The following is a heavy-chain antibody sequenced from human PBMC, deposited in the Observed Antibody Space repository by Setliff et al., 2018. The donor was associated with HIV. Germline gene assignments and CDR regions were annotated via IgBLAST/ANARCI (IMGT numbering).Heavy chain of an antibody. CDR2: IIPMFGTA. D-gene: IGHD6-19*01. Sequence: SVKVSCKASGGTFSSYAINWVRQAPGQGLEWMGGIIPMFGTAHYAQKFQGRVTITADESASTAYMELSSLRSEDTAVYYCARDSSGVLSLRYMDVWGKGTTVTVSS. CDR1: GGTFSSYA. CDR3: ARDSSGVLSLRYMDV. V-gene: IGHV1-69*13. J-gene: IGHJ6*03.